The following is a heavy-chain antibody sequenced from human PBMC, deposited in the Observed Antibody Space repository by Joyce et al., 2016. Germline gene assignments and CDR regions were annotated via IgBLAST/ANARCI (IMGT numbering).Heavy chain of an antibody. J-gene: IGHJ4*02. Sequence: QVQLVESGGGVVQPGRSLRLSCAASGFTFSNYGMQWVRQAPGKGQEWFAVIANDGNKKYYADSVKGRFTIARDNSKNTLYLQMNSLRAEDTAVYYCAKRYDYVDYWGQGTLVTVSS. CDR2: IANDGNKK. CDR1: GFTFSNYG. D-gene: IGHD3-16*01. V-gene: IGHV3-30*18. CDR3: AKRYDYVDY.